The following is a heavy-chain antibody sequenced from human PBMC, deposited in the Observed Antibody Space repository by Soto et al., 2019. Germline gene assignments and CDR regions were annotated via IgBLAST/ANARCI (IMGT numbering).Heavy chain of an antibody. J-gene: IGHJ4*02. CDR1: GFSLSTSGMC. V-gene: IGHV2-70*11. D-gene: IGHD3-22*01. CDR3: AWIVRYYDSSGYHYYFDY. CDR2: IDWDDDK. Sequence: SGPTLVNPTQTLTLTCTFSGFSLSTSGMCVTWIRQPPGKALEWLARIDWDDDKYYSTSLKTRLTISKDTSKNQVVLRMTNMDPVDTATYYCAWIVRYYDSSGYHYYFDYWGQGTLVTVSS.